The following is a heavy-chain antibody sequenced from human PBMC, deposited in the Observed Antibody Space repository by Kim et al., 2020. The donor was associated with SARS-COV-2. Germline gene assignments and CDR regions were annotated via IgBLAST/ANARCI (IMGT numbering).Heavy chain of an antibody. CDR2: IIPIFGTA. CDR1: GGTFSRYA. CDR3: ATEGPAAGYFDY. V-gene: IGHV1-69*06. Sequence: SVKVSCKASGGTFSRYAISWVRQAPGQGLEWMGGIIPIFGTANYAQKFQGRVTITADKSTSTAYMELSSLRSDDTAVYYCATEGPAAGYFDYWGQGTLVTVSS. J-gene: IGHJ4*02. D-gene: IGHD6-13*01.